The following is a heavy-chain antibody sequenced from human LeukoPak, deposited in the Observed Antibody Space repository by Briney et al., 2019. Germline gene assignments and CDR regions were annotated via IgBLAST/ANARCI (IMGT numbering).Heavy chain of an antibody. V-gene: IGHV4-59*08. CDR2: IYYSGST. CDR1: GGSISSYY. CDR3: AREIAAAGTSWFDP. J-gene: IGHJ5*02. Sequence: SETLSLTCTVSGGSISSYYWSWIRQPPGKGLEWIGYIYYSGSTNYNPSLKSRVTISVDTSKNQFSLKLSSVTAADTAVYYCAREIAAAGTSWFDPWGQGTLVTVSS. D-gene: IGHD6-13*01.